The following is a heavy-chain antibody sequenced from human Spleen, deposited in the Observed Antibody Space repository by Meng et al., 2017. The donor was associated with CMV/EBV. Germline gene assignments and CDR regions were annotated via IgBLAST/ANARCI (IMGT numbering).Heavy chain of an antibody. V-gene: IGHV1-46*01. D-gene: IGHD6-13*01. CDR3: ARGGLAAQDPYYYYGMDV. J-gene: IGHJ6*02. CDR2: INPSGGST. CDR1: GYTFTSYY. Sequence: ASVKVSCKASGYTFTSYYMHWVRQAPGQGLEWMGIINPSGGSTSYAQKFQGRVTMTRDTSTSTVYMELSSLRSEDTAVYYCARGGLAAQDPYYYYGMDVWGQGTTVTVSS.